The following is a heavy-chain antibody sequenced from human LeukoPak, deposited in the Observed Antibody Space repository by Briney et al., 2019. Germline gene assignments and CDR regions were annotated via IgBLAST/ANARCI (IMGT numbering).Heavy chain of an antibody. CDR3: ARGEYYYDSSGYYSDY. J-gene: IGHJ4*02. V-gene: IGHV3-21*01. CDR2: ISSSSTYI. CDR1: GFTFSSYS. Sequence: GGSLRLSCAASGFTFSSYSMNWVSQAPGKGLEWVSSISSSSTYIYYADSVKGRFTISRDNAKNSLYLQMNSLRAGDTAVYYCARGEYYYDSSGYYSDYWGQGTLVTVSS. D-gene: IGHD3-22*01.